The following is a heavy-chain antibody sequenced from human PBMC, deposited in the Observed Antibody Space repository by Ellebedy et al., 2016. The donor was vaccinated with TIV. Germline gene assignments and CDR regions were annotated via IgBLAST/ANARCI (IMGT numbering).Heavy chain of an antibody. J-gene: IGHJ6*02. Sequence: MPGGSLRLSCTVSGGSISSRTRYGGWFRQTPEKGLEWIGTVYFTGTTYYNPSLSSRITISADTSNNQFSLKLTSVTAADTAVYYCATARRDPLYYGVDVWGRGTTVTVSS. CDR3: ATARRDPLYYGVDV. D-gene: IGHD6-13*01. CDR1: GGSISSRTRY. CDR2: VYFTGTT. V-gene: IGHV4-39*01.